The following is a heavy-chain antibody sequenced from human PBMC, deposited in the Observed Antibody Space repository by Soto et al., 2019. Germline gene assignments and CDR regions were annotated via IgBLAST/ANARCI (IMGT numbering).Heavy chain of an antibody. Sequence: QVQLVESGGGVVQPGRSLRLSCAASGFTFSSFAFHWVRQAPGKGLEWVAVISYDGSNKYYADSVKGRFTISRDNSKNTLYLQMNSLRADDTAVYYCARDIEDYYGSGSYPSGIDYWGQGTLVTVSS. CDR1: GFTFSSFA. CDR2: ISYDGSNK. D-gene: IGHD3-10*01. J-gene: IGHJ4*02. V-gene: IGHV3-30-3*01. CDR3: ARDIEDYYGSGSYPSGIDY.